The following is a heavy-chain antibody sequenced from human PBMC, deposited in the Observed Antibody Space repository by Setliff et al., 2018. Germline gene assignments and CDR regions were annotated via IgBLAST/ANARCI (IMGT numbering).Heavy chain of an antibody. CDR2: IYYGGTT. J-gene: IGHJ4*02. Sequence: SETLSLTCTVSGGSISSDIWSWIRQPPGKGLEWIGYIYYGGTTNYNPSLKSRVSISLDTSKSQFSLRLSSLTAADTAVYYCARHRRDSSGNYFVGLYYFDYWGQGTPVTVSS. D-gene: IGHD3-22*01. CDR1: GGSISSDI. V-gene: IGHV4-59*08. CDR3: ARHRRDSSGNYFVGLYYFDY.